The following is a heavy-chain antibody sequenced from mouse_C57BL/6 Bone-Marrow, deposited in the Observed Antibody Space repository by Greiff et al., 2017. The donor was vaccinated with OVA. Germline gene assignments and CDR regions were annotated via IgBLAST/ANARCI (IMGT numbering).Heavy chain of an antibody. CDR2: IRNKANGYTT. CDR1: GFTFTDYY. Sequence: DVMLVESGGGLVQPGGSLSLSCAASGFTFTDYYMSWVRQPPGKALEWLGFIRNKANGYTTEYSASVKGRFTISRDNSQSILYLQMNALRAEDSATYYCARDSSGYVEGLYAMDYWGQGTSVTVSS. V-gene: IGHV7-3*01. CDR3: ARDSSGYVEGLYAMDY. J-gene: IGHJ4*01. D-gene: IGHD3-2*02.